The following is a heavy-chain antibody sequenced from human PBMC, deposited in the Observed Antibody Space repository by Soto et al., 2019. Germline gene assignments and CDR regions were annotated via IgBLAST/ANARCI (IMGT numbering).Heavy chain of an antibody. J-gene: IGHJ6*02. V-gene: IGHV4-4*07. Sequence: SETLSLTASVSDCYIRRLYWICILQPAGKGLEWIGRIYTSGSTYYNPSLKSRVNISVDTSKNQFSLKLNSVTAADTAVYYCARALYCSAGSCSPLRGMDVWGLGTTVTVSS. CDR3: ARALYCSAGSCSPLRGMDV. D-gene: IGHD2-15*01. CDR2: IYTSGST. CDR1: DCYIRRLY.